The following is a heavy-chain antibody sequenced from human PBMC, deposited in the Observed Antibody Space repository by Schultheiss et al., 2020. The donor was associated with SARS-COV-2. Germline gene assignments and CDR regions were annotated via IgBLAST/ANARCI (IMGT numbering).Heavy chain of an antibody. CDR1: GGSFSGYY. J-gene: IGHJ4*02. V-gene: IGHV4-34*01. Sequence: ESLKISCAVYGGSFSGYYWSWIRQPPGKGLEWIGEINHSGSTNYNPSLKSRVTISVDTSKNQFSLKLSSVTAADTAVYYCARAGAAARPFDYWGQGTLVTVSS. CDR2: INHSGST. CDR3: ARAGAAARPFDY. D-gene: IGHD6-13*01.